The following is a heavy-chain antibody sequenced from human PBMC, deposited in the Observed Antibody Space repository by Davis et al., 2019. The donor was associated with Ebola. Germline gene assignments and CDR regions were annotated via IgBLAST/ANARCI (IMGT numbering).Heavy chain of an antibody. CDR1: GDSVSSGG. CDR3: ARGWLRTGFDY. D-gene: IGHD5-12*01. J-gene: IGHJ4*02. V-gene: IGHV6-1*01. Sequence: HSQTLPLTCAISGDSVSSGGWNWIRQSPSRGLEWLGRTYYSSKWYNDYAVSVKSRITINADTAKNQYSMQLNSVTPEDTAVYYCARGWLRTGFDYWGQGILVTVSS. CDR2: TYYSSKWYN.